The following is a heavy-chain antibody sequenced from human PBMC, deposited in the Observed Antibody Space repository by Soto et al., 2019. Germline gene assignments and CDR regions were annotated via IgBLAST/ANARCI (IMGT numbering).Heavy chain of an antibody. CDR1: GGSISSSSYY. CDR2: IYYSGRT. V-gene: IGHV4-39*01. Sequence: QLQLQESGPGLVKPSETLSLTCTVSGGSISSSSYYWGWIRQPPGKGLEWIGSIYYSGRTYYNPSLKSRVTISVDTSKNPFSLKLSSVTAADTAVYYCAGIAAPTLGFYYYGMDVWGQGTTVTVSS. D-gene: IGHD6-13*01. J-gene: IGHJ6*02. CDR3: AGIAAPTLGFYYYGMDV.